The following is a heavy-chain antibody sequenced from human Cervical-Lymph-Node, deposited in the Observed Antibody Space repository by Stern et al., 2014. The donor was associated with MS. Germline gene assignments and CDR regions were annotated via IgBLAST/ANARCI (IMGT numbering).Heavy chain of an antibody. CDR2: IYYRGRT. J-gene: IGHJ6*02. CDR1: RDSISNFH. V-gene: IGHV4-59*01. CDR3: ARDRSTGYDLDSLYYGMDV. Sequence: QVQLQESAPGLLTPSETASLPRTASRDSISNFHRSWIRQPPGMGLERIGHIYYRGRTYYSPSPTSRATTSVYTSKHQFSLRLNSVTAADTAVYYCARDRSTGYDLDSLYYGMDVWGQGTTVTVSS. D-gene: IGHD5-12*01.